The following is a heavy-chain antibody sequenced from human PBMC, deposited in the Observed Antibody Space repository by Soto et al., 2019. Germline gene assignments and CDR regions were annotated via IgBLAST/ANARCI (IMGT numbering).Heavy chain of an antibody. CDR3: ARVHSSGWFKVDY. D-gene: IGHD6-19*01. Sequence: EVQLVESGGGLVQPGGSLRLSCAASGFTFSSSSMNWVRQAPGKGLEWVSYISSSSSTINYADSVRGLFTISRDNAKNSLYLQMNSLRNEDTAVYYCARVHSSGWFKVDYWGQGTLVTVSS. V-gene: IGHV3-48*02. CDR1: GFTFSSSS. J-gene: IGHJ4*02. CDR2: ISSSSSTI.